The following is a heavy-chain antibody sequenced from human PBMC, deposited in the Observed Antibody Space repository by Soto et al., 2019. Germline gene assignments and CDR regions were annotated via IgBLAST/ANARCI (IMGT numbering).Heavy chain of an antibody. CDR1: GFTFTDYY. CDR2: ISDSGDYT. D-gene: IGHD3-10*01. J-gene: IGHJ6*02. Sequence: GWSLRLSCAASGFTFTDYYISWIRHAPGKGLEWLSYISDSGDYTYYANSVKGRFTISRDNANNLLYLQMNNLRVDDTAVYFCAKYYHGDSYYSGLDVWVQGTTVTVSS. V-gene: IGHV3-11*06. CDR3: AKYYHGDSYYSGLDV.